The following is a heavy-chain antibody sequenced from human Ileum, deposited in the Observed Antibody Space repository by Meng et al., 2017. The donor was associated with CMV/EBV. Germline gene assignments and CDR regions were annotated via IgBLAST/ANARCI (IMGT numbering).Heavy chain of an antibody. Sequence: QVQLVQSGAEVKKPGASVKVSCKPSGYTFTGYYMHWVRQAPGQGLEWMGRINPDTGGTNYAQKFQGRVTMTRDTSISTAYMELSRLTSDDTAVYFCMTVTGNYPYWGQGALVTVSS. CDR2: INPDTGGT. J-gene: IGHJ4*02. CDR1: GYTFTGYY. CDR3: MTVTGNYPY. V-gene: IGHV1-2*06. D-gene: IGHD1-7*01.